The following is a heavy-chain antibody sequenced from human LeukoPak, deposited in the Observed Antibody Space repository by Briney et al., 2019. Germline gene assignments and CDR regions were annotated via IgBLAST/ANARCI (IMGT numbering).Heavy chain of an antibody. J-gene: IGHJ3*02. V-gene: IGHV1-2*02. CDR2: INPNSGGT. CDR1: GYTFTGYY. D-gene: IGHD4-17*01. CDR3: AREHDYGDFHDAFDI. Sequence: ASVKVSCKASGYTFTGYYMHWVRQAPGQGLEWMGWINPNSGGTNYAQKFQGRVTMTRDTSISTAYMELSRLRPDDTAVYYCAREHDYGDFHDAFDIWGQGTMVTVSS.